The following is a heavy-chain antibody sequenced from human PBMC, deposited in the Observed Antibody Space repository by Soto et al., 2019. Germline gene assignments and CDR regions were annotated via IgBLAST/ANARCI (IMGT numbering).Heavy chain of an antibody. V-gene: IGHV4-34*01. CDR2: INHSGST. Sequence: QVQLQQWGAGLLKPSETLSLSCAVYGGSFSGYYWSWIRQPPGKGLEWIGEINHSGSTNYNPSLKSRVTISVDTSKNQLSLKLSSVTAADTAVYYCARDSAATHLWGQRTMVTVSS. CDR3: ARDSAATHL. D-gene: IGHD2-15*01. J-gene: IGHJ3*01. CDR1: GGSFSGYY.